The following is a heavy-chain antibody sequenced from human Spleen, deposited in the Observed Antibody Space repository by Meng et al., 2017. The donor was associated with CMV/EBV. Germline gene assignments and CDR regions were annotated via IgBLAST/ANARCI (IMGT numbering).Heavy chain of an antibody. J-gene: IGHJ4*02. CDR2: INPNSGGT. CDR1: GYTFIGYY. CDR3: ARRGYCSGGSCYSGFDY. V-gene: IGHV1-2*02. D-gene: IGHD2-15*01. Sequence: ASVKVSCKASGYTFIGYYMHWVRQAPGQGLEWMGWINPNSGGTNYAQKFQGRFTMTRDTSIRTAYMELSRLRSDDTAVYYCARRGYCSGGSCYSGFDYWGQGTLVTVSS.